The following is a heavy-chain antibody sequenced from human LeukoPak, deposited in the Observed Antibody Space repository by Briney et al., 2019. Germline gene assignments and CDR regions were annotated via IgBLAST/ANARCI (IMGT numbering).Heavy chain of an antibody. Sequence: PSGTLSLTCAVSGGSITSSNWWSWVRQPPGKGLEWIGEIYHSGSTNYNPSLKSRVTISVDKSKNQFSLKLSSVTAADTGVYYCTRSFPGIVGAADFWGQGTLVTVSS. CDR1: GGSITSSNW. V-gene: IGHV4-4*02. D-gene: IGHD1-26*01. CDR3: TRSFPGIVGAADF. J-gene: IGHJ4*02. CDR2: IYHSGST.